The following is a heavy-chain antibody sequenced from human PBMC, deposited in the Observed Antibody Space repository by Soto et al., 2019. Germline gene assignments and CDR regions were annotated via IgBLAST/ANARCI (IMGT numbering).Heavy chain of an antibody. Sequence: TLSLTCTVSGGSISSGGYYWSWIRQHPGKGLEWIGYIYYSGSTYYNPSLKSRVTISVDTSKNQFSLKLSSMTAADTAVYYCAGSPPDTAMVQEDYWGQGTLVTVSS. CDR3: AGSPPDTAMVQEDY. D-gene: IGHD5-18*01. J-gene: IGHJ4*02. CDR2: IYYSGST. CDR1: GGSISSGGYY. V-gene: IGHV4-31*03.